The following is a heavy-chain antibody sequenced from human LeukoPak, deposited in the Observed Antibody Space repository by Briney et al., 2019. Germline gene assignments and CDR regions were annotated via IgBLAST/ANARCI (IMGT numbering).Heavy chain of an antibody. CDR3: ASFPPYMVRTDAFDI. V-gene: IGHV3-11*04. D-gene: IGHD3-10*01. CDR1: GFTFSDYY. J-gene: IGHJ3*02. Sequence: GGSLRLSCAASGFTFSDYYMSWIRQAPGKGLEWVSYISNSGNTIYCADSVKGRFTISRDNAKNSLYLQMNSLRAEDTAVYYCASFPPYMVRTDAFDIWGQGTMVTVSS. CDR2: ISNSGNTI.